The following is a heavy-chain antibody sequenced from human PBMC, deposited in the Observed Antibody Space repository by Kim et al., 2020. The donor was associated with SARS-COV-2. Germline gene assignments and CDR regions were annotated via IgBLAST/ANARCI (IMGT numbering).Heavy chain of an antibody. CDR2: ISNDETYQ. CDR3: GRAREKSFDY. Sequence: GGSLRLSCAASGFSFSSRGIHWVRQAPGKGLEWVAVISNDETYQNYADSVRGRFTISKDNSKNTVDLQMTSPRAEDTAVYYCGRAREKSFDYWGQGTLVT. V-gene: IGHV3-30*03. J-gene: IGHJ4*02. CDR1: GFSFSSRG.